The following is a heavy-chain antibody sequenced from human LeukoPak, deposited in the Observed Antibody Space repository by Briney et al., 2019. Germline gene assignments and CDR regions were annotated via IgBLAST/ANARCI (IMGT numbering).Heavy chain of an antibody. CDR3: AKEEGYYYDSGGYYVEYFQH. J-gene: IGHJ1*01. CDR1: GFTFNNYA. CDR2: ISGSGGTT. D-gene: IGHD3-22*01. V-gene: IGHV3-23*01. Sequence: GGSLRLSCAASGFTFNNYAMSWVRQAPGKGLEWVSAISGSGGTTYYADSVKGRFTFSRDNSKNTLYLQMNSLRAEDTAVYYCAKEEGYYYDSGGYYVEYFQHWGQGTLVTVSS.